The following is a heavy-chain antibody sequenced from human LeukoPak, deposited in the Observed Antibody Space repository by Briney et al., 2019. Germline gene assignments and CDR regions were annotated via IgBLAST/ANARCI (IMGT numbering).Heavy chain of an antibody. CDR2: IYTSGTT. Sequence: KASETLSLTCTVSGGSISSYYWSWIRQPAGKGLEWIGRIYTSGTTNYNPSLKSRVTTSVDTSKNQFSLKLSSVTAADTAVYYCAGDIGYQLETFDCWGQGTLVTVSS. CDR3: AGDIGYQLETFDC. J-gene: IGHJ4*02. V-gene: IGHV4-4*07. D-gene: IGHD2-2*01. CDR1: GGSISSYY.